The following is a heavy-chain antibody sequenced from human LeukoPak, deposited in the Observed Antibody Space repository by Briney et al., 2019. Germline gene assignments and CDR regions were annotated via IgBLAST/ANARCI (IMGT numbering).Heavy chain of an antibody. V-gene: IGHV4-4*07. D-gene: IGHD1-26*01. J-gene: IGHJ1*01. Sequence: SETLSLTCTVSGGSISSYYWSWIRQPAGKGLEWIGRIYTSGSTNYNPSLKSRVTMSVDTSKNQFSLKLSSVTAADTAMYYCARGWYSGSYFEYFQHWGQGTLVTVSS. CDR3: ARGWYSGSYFEYFQH. CDR2: IYTSGST. CDR1: GGSISSYY.